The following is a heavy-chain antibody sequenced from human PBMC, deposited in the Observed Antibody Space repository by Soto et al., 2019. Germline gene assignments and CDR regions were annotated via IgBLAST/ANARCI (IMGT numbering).Heavy chain of an antibody. CDR3: TSGLIVVVAASKLAGY. J-gene: IGHJ4*02. Sequence: EVQLVESGGGLVKPGGSLRLSCAASGFTFGNAWMNWVRQAPGRGLEWVGRIKGKGYDEATDYAAPVKGRFTISRDDSKNTLYLQMNNLKAEDTAVYYCTSGLIVVVAASKLAGYWVQGTLVTVSS. CDR2: IKGKGYDEAT. D-gene: IGHD2-15*01. V-gene: IGHV3-15*07. CDR1: GFTFGNAW.